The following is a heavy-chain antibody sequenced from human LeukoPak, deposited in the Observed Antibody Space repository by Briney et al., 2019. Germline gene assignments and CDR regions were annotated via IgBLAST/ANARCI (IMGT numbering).Heavy chain of an antibody. CDR2: INPNSGGT. CDR3: ARDHPFYYSSSWYVPPKIFDY. J-gene: IGHJ4*02. Sequence: ASVKLSCTASGSTFTGYYMRWERQAPGQGLEWMGWINPNSGGTNYAQKFQGRVTMTRDTSISTAYMELSRLRSDDTAVYYCARDHPFYYSSSWYVPPKIFDYCGQGTLVTVSS. CDR1: GSTFTGYY. V-gene: IGHV1-2*02. D-gene: IGHD6-13*01.